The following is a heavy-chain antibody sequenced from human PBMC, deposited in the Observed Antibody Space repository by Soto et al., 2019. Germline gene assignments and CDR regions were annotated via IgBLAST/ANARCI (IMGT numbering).Heavy chain of an antibody. V-gene: IGHV4-34*01. CDR2: INHSGST. Sequence: SETLSLTCAVYGGSFSGYYWSWIRQPPGKGLEWIGEINHSGSTNYNPSLKSRVTISVDTSKNQFSLKLRSVTAADTAVYYCARGKIIGPWGQGTLVTVSS. CDR1: GGSFSGYY. D-gene: IGHD3-3*01. J-gene: IGHJ5*02. CDR3: ARGKIIGP.